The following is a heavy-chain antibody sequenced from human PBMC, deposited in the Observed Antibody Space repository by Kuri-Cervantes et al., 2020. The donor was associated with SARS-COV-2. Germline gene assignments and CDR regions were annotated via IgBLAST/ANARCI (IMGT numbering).Heavy chain of an antibody. V-gene: IGHV3-11*04. D-gene: IGHD6-19*01. CDR1: GFTFSDYY. CDR3: ARVQGWYPDNWFDP. CDR2: ISCSGSTI. J-gene: IGHJ5*02. Sequence: GESLKISCAASGFTFSDYYMSWIRQAPGKGLEWVSYISCSGSTIYYADSVKGRFTISRDNAKNSLYLQMNSLRAGDTAVYYCARVQGWYPDNWFDPWGQGTLVTVSS.